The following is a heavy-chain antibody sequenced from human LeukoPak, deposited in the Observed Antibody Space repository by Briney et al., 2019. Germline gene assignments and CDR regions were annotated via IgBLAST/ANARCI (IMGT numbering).Heavy chain of an antibody. CDR1: GGSFSDYY. CDR3: AGGPVQWRRLDY. CDR2: INHSGRT. J-gene: IGHJ4*02. V-gene: IGHV4-34*01. D-gene: IGHD1-26*01. Sequence: SETLSLTCAVYGGSFSDYYWSWIRQPPGKGLEWIGEINHSGRTNYNPSLNSRVTISVDTSKNQFSLNLSSVTAADTAVYCCAGGPVQWRRLDYWGQGTLVTVSS.